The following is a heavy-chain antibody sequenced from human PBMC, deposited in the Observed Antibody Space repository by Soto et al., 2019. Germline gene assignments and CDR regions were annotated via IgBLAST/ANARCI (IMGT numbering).Heavy chain of an antibody. CDR1: GYIFNSYW. CDR3: AALTGATFH. V-gene: IGHV5-51*01. J-gene: IGHJ4*02. Sequence: LGESLKISCNASGYIFNSYWIGWVRQMPGKGLEWMGIVHPGNSDIRYSPSFQGQVTVSVDRSISTAYLQWSSLKASDTAMYYCAALTGATFHWGQGTLVTVSS. D-gene: IGHD1-20*01. CDR2: VHPGNSDI.